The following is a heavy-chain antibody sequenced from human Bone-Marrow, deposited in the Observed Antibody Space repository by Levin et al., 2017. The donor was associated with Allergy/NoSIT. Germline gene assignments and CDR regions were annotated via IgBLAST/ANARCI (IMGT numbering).Heavy chain of an antibody. Sequence: SQTLSLTCAISGDTVSSTSVAWNWIRQSPWRGLEWLGRTYYRSKWYDDYAVSVKGRISIRPDTSKNQFSLQLNSVTPEDTAVYYCARDGLGYFQYYGMDVWGQGTSVTVSS. CDR1: GDTVSSTSVA. J-gene: IGHJ6*02. CDR3: ARDGLGYFQYYGMDV. D-gene: IGHD3-22*01. CDR2: TYYRSKWYD. V-gene: IGHV6-1*01.